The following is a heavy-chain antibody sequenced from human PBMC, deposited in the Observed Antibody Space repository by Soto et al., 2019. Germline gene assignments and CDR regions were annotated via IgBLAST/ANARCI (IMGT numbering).Heavy chain of an antibody. Sequence: SETLSLTCTVSGGSISSYYWSWIRQPPGKGLEWIGYIYYSGSTNYNPSLKSRVTISVDTSKNQFSLKLSSVTAADTAVYYCARESEVSHLEDSSGYFDYWAQGTLVTVSS. V-gene: IGHV4-59*01. CDR1: GGSISSYY. CDR2: IYYSGST. D-gene: IGHD3-22*01. J-gene: IGHJ4*02. CDR3: ARESEVSHLEDSSGYFDY.